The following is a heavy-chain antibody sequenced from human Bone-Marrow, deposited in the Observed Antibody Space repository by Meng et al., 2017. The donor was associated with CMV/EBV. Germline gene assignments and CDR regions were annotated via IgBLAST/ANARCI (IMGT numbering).Heavy chain of an antibody. CDR1: GFTFSNYW. D-gene: IGHD7-27*01. CDR2: INTDASFT. J-gene: IGHJ4*02. Sequence: VESGAGLVQPGGSLRLACAGSGFTFSNYWMHWVRQVPGEGLVWVSRINTDASFTSSPDSLPFLFPLSRSPAHTPLSLQLTSLRVDDSAVYYCGRDLTGERDQWGQGTLVTVSS. CDR3: GRDLTGERDQ. V-gene: IGHV3-74*03.